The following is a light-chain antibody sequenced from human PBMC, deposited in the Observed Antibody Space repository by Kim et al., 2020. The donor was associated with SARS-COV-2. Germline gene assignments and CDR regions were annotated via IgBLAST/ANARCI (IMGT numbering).Light chain of an antibody. CDR3: MLYMGNGISV. CDR1: PGSVSARHY. CDR2: SAD. V-gene: IGLV8-61*01. Sequence: GGTATLPCALRPGSVSARHYPSWSPQTPGQVPRTLIYSADTRSSGVPDRFSGAILGNRAALTITGAQADDESDYYCMLYMGNGISVFGGGTQLTVL. J-gene: IGLJ3*02.